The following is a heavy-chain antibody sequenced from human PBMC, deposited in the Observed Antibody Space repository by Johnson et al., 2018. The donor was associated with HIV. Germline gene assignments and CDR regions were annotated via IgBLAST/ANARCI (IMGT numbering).Heavy chain of an antibody. CDR3: ARGQLDNAFDI. CDR1: AFTFSSYW. V-gene: IGHV3-74*02. Sequence: VQLVESGGGVVQPGRSLRLSCTASAFTFSSYWMHWVRQAPGKGLVWVSRINSDGSSTSYADSVKGRFTISRDNAKNTLYLQMNSLRAEDTSVYYCARGQLDNAFDIWGQGTMVTVSS. CDR2: INSDGSST. J-gene: IGHJ3*02. D-gene: IGHD6-13*01.